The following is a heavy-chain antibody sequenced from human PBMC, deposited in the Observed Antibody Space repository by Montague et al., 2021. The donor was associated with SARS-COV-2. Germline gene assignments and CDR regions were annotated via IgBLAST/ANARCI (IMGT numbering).Heavy chain of an antibody. CDR1: GGSFSGYY. D-gene: IGHD6-25*01. V-gene: IGHV4-34*01. CDR3: ARGLSGSYSGGWVPVALFDFYCYMDV. Sequence: SETLSLTCAVYGGSFSGYYWSWIRRPPGKGLEWIGESNHSGGTNYNPDLKGRVTISVDTSKSQFSLKLTSVTAADTAVYYCARGLSGSYSGGWVPVALFDFYCYMDVWAKGTTVTVSS. J-gene: IGHJ6*03. CDR2: SNHSGGT.